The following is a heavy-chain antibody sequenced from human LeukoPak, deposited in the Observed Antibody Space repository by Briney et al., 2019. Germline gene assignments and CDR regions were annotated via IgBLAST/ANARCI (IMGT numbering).Heavy chain of an antibody. CDR1: GASITSGTYY. J-gene: IGHJ5*02. CDR2: IYTSGTT. V-gene: IGHV4-61*02. Sequence: SETLSLTCTVPGASITSGTYYWGWIRQPAGKGLEYIGRIYTSGTTNYNPSVKSRVTISIDTSKNQFSLTLRSVTAADTAVYYCARGLGSMLRGGSNWFDPWGQGTLVIVSS. D-gene: IGHD3-10*01. CDR3: ARGLGSMLRGGSNWFDP.